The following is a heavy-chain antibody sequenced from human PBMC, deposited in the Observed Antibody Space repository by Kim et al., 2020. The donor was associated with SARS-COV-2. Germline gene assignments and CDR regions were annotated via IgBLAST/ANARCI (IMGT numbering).Heavy chain of an antibody. Sequence: YTPSFQGHVTSSADKSISTAYLQWSSRKASDTARYYCARHREWELHPFDYWGQGTLVTVSS. V-gene: IGHV5-10-1*01. D-gene: IGHD1-26*01. CDR3: ARHREWELHPFDY. J-gene: IGHJ4*02.